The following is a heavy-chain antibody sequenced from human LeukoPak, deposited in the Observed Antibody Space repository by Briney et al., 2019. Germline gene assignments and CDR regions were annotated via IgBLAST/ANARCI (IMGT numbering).Heavy chain of an antibody. D-gene: IGHD3-10*01. CDR1: GGTFSSYA. Sequence: GASVKVSCKASGGTFSSYAISWVRQAPGQGLEWMGGIIPIFGTANYARKFKGRVTITADESTSTAYMELSSLRSEDTAVYYCARANADYYGSGSYYVSDAFDIWGQGTMVTVSS. CDR2: IIPIFGTA. V-gene: IGHV1-69*13. CDR3: ARANADYYGSGSYYVSDAFDI. J-gene: IGHJ3*02.